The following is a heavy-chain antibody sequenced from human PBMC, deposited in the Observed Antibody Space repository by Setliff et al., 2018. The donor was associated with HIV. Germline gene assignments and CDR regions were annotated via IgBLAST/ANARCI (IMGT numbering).Heavy chain of an antibody. D-gene: IGHD3-10*01. CDR2: ISPDGSAT. CDR3: ADPPSGY. J-gene: IGHJ4*02. Sequence: PGGSLRLSCAASGFTFSSAWMGWVRQAPAKGLEWVANISPDGSATYYVDSVKGRFTISRDNTKNSLYLQMNSLRTEDTAVYYCADPPSGYWGQGTLVTVSS. CDR1: GFTFSSAW. V-gene: IGHV3-7*01.